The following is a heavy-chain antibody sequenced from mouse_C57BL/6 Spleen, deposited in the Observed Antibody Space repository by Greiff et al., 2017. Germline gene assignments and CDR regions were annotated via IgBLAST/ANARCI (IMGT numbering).Heavy chain of an antibody. CDR1: GYTFTSYG. V-gene: IGHV1-81*01. D-gene: IGHD1-1*01. Sequence: QVQLQQSGAELARPGASVKLSCKASGYTFTSYGISWVKQRTGQGLEWIGEIYPRSGNTYYNEKFKGKATLTADKSSSTAYMELRSLTSEDSSVXSCARKGITKVVGCDYWGQGTTLTVSS. J-gene: IGHJ2*01. CDR3: ARKGITKVVGCDY. CDR2: IYPRSGNT.